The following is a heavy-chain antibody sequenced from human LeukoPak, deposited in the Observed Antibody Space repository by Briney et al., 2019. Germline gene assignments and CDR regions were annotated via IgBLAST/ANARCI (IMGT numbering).Heavy chain of an antibody. CDR1: GLTFSSYW. CDR3: VRAPATDEWRCMDY. D-gene: IGHD2-8*02. J-gene: IGHJ4*02. V-gene: IGHV3-7*01. Sequence: GGSLRLSCAASGLTFSSYWMSWVRQAPGKGLEWVANIKQDGSEKRYVDPVKGRFTISRDNAKDSLYLQMNSLRAEDTAVYYCVRAPATDEWRCMDYWGQGTLVTVSS. CDR2: IKQDGSEK.